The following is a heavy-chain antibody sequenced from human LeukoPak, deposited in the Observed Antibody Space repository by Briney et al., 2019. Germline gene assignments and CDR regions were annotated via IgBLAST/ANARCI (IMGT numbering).Heavy chain of an antibody. Sequence: SLTLSLTCSVSDVSISSGIYYWGWIRQPPGRGLEWIGGISYSGTTFYTPSLKSRRTISVDTSKNQFSLKLNSLTATDTAIYYCARHSSSWYYRLLSLQQEPTDI. D-gene: IGHD6-13*01. CDR3: ARHSSSWYYRLLSLQQEPTDI. V-gene: IGHV4-39*01. J-gene: IGHJ3*02. CDR1: DVSISSGIYY. CDR2: ISYSGTT.